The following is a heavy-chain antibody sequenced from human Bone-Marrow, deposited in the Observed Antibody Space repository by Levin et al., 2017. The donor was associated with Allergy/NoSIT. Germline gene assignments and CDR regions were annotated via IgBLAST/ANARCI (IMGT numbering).Heavy chain of an antibody. CDR1: GVTFSSYY. V-gene: IGHV4-34*08. J-gene: IGHJ4*02. Sequence: SQTLSLTCAVNGVTFSSYYWSWIRQPPGKGLEWIGEINHGGTNYNPSLKSRVTISQDMSKKQFSLRLDSVTAADTAVYYCATDEVGFLDYWGQGTLVTVSS. D-gene: IGHD1-26*01. CDR2: INHGGT. CDR3: ATDEVGFLDY.